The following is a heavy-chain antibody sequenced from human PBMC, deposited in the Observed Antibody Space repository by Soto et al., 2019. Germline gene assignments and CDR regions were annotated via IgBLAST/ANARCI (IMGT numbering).Heavy chain of an antibody. CDR2: ISSSSSTI. D-gene: IGHD6-19*01. CDR3: ARDHDSSGWYDAFDI. CDR1: GFTFSSYS. Sequence: GGSLRLSCAASGFTFSSYSMNWVRQAPGKGLEWVSYISSSSSTIYYADSVKGRFTISRDNAKNSLYLQMNSLRDEDTAVYYWARDHDSSGWYDAFDIWGQGTMVTGSS. V-gene: IGHV3-48*02. J-gene: IGHJ3*02.